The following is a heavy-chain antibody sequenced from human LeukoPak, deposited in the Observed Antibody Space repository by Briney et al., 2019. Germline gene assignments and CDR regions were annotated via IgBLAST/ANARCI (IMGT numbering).Heavy chain of an antibody. V-gene: IGHV4-31*03. Sequence: SETLSLTCTVSGGSISSGGYYWSWIRQHPGKGLEWIGYIYYSGSTYYNPSLKNRVTISVDTSKNQFSLKLSSVTAADTAVYYCARVEMATIYYFDYWGQGTLVTVSS. CDR1: GGSISSGGYY. D-gene: IGHD5-24*01. CDR2: IYYSGST. CDR3: ARVEMATIYYFDY. J-gene: IGHJ4*02.